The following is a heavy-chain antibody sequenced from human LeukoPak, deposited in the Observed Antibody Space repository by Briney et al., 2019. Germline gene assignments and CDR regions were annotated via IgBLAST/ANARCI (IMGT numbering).Heavy chain of an antibody. CDR3: ARGRRTMVRGVIITREYYMDV. CDR2: MNPNSGNT. CDR1: GYTFTSYD. Sequence: GATVKVSCKASGYTFTSYDINWVRQATGQGLEWMGWMNPNSGNTGYAQKFQGRVTMTRNTSISTAYMELSSLRSEDTAVYYCARGRRTMVRGVIITREYYMDVWGKGTTVTISS. V-gene: IGHV1-8*02. J-gene: IGHJ6*03. D-gene: IGHD3-10*01.